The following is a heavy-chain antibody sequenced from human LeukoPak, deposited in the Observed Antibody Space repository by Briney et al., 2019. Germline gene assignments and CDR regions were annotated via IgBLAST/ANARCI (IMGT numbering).Heavy chain of an antibody. CDR2: IRYDGSNK. D-gene: IGHD3-22*01. V-gene: IGHV3-30*02. J-gene: IGHJ4*02. Sequence: GGSLRLSCVASGFSFSSHGMHWVRQAPGKGLEWVAFIRYDGSNKYHADSVKDRFTISRDNSKNTLYLQMNSLRPEDTAVYYCAKNSPGISYYSFHYWGQGTLVTVSS. CDR3: AKNSPGISYYSFHY. CDR1: GFSFSSHG.